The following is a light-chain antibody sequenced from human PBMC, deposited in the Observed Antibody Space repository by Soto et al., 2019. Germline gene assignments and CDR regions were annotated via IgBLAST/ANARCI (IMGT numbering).Light chain of an antibody. J-gene: IGLJ2*01. Sequence: QSARTQPASVSGSPGLSITISCTGTSSDVCGYNYVSWYQQHPGKAPKLMIYDVSNRPSGVSNRFSGSKSGNKASLIISGLQAEDEADYYCSSYTSSSTDVVFGGGTKLTVL. V-gene: IGLV2-14*01. CDR1: SSDVCGYNY. CDR2: DVS. CDR3: SSYTSSSTDVV.